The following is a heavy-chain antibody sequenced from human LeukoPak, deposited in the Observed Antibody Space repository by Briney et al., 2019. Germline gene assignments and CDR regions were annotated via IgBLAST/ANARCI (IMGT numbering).Heavy chain of an antibody. V-gene: IGHV1-3*01. Sequence: GASVKVSCKASGYTFTSYAVHWVRQAPGQRLEWMGWINGGNGNTKYSQKFQGRVTITRDTSASTAYMELSSLRSEDTAVYYCANKIVYDFDYWGQGTLVTVYS. CDR1: GYTFTSYA. J-gene: IGHJ4*02. CDR2: INGGNGNT. CDR3: ANKIVYDFDY. D-gene: IGHD2-8*01.